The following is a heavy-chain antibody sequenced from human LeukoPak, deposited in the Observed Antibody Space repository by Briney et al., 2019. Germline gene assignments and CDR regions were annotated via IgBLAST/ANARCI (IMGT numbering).Heavy chain of an antibody. J-gene: IGHJ4*02. CDR2: IYSGGST. D-gene: IGHD3-22*01. Sequence: GGSLRLSCAASGFTVSSNYMSWVRLAPGKGLEWVSVIYSGGSTYYADSVKGRFTISRDNSKNTLYLQMNSLRAEDTAVYYCARETHYDSSGYYYFDYWGQGTLVTVSS. V-gene: IGHV3-66*02. CDR3: ARETHYDSSGYYYFDY. CDR1: GFTVSSNY.